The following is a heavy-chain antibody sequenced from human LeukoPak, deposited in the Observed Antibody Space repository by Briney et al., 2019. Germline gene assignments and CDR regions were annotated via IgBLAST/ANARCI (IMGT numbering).Heavy chain of an antibody. J-gene: IGHJ5*02. Sequence: ASETLSLTCAVYGGSFSGYYWSWIRQPPGKGLEWIGEINHSGSTNYNPSLKSRVTISVDTSKNQFSLKLSSVTAADTAVYYCASVGYDYVWGSYRLLSWGQGTLVTVSS. CDR3: ASVGYDYVWGSYRLLS. D-gene: IGHD3-16*02. CDR1: GGSFSGYY. V-gene: IGHV4-34*01. CDR2: INHSGST.